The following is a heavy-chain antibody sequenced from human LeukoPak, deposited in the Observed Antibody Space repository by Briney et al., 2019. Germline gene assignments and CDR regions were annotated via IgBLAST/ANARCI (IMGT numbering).Heavy chain of an antibody. CDR2: IYYSGST. CDR3: ASNDYGDPINRYYYYGIDV. CDR1: GGSISSGGYY. Sequence: PSETLSLTCTVSGGSISSGGYYWSWIRQHPGKGLEWIGYIYYSGSTYYNPSLKSRVTISVDTSKNQFSLKLSSVTAADTAVYYCASNDYGDPINRYYYYGIDVWGQGTTVTVSS. J-gene: IGHJ6*02. D-gene: IGHD4-17*01. V-gene: IGHV4-31*03.